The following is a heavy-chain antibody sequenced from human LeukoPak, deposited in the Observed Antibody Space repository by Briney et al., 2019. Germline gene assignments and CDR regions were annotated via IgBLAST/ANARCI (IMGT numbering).Heavy chain of an antibody. CDR1: GFTFSSYS. V-gene: IGHV3-21*01. Sequence: PGGSLRLSCAASGFTFSSYSMNWVRQAPGKGLEWVSSISSSSSYIYYADSVKGRSTISRDNAKNSLYLQMNSLRAEDTAVYYCARDHGPRHYNPFDYWGQGTLVTVSS. J-gene: IGHJ4*02. CDR3: ARDHGPRHYNPFDY. CDR2: ISSSSSYI. D-gene: IGHD1-14*01.